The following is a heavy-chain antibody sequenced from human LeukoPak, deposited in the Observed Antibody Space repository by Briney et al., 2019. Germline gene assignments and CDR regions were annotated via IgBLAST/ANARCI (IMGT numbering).Heavy chain of an antibody. V-gene: IGHV4-39*01. CDR3: ARHLTGSRWLVTSELDY. CDR1: GGSVSSSSYY. CDR2: IYYSGST. Sequence: PSETLSLTCTVSGGSVSSSSYYWGWIRQPPGKGLEWIGSIYYSGSTYYNPSLKSRVTISVDTSKNQFSLKLSSVTAADTAVYYCARHLTGSRWLVTSELDYWGQGTLVTVSS. J-gene: IGHJ4*02. D-gene: IGHD6-19*01.